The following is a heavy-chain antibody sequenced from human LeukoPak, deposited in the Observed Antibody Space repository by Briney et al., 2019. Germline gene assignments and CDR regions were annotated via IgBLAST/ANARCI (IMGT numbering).Heavy chain of an antibody. CDR2: IYHSGST. D-gene: IGHD4-17*01. Sequence: SETLSLTCAVSGGSISSGGYSWSWIRQPPGKGLEWIGYIYHSGSTYYNPSLKSRVTISVDRSKNQFSLKLSSVTAADTAVYYCARFGGGYGDYRIDYRGQGTLVTVSS. J-gene: IGHJ4*02. CDR3: ARFGGGYGDYRIDY. CDR1: GGSISSGGYS. V-gene: IGHV4-30-2*01.